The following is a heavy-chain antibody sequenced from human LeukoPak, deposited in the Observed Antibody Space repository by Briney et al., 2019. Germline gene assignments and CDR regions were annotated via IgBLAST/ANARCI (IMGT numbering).Heavy chain of an antibody. V-gene: IGHV1-18*01. J-gene: IGHJ6*02. CDR3: ARASRNSGSYLDYYYYGMDV. D-gene: IGHD1-26*01. CDR2: ISAYNGNT. Sequence: GASVKVSCKASGYTFTIYGISWVRQAPGQGLEWMGWISAYNGNTNYAQKLQGRVTMTTDTSTSTAYMELRSLRSDDTAVYYCARASRNSGSYLDYYYYGMDVWGQGTTVTVSS. CDR1: GYTFTIYG.